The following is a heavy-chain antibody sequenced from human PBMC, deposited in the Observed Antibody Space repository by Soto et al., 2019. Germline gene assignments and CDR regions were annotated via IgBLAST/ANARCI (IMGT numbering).Heavy chain of an antibody. J-gene: IGHJ6*02. CDR3: ARDTSNSSSSRYYYYGMDV. CDR1: GGTFSSYA. Sequence: SVKVSCKASGGTFSSYAIGWVRQAPGQGLEWMGGIIPIFGTANYAQKFQGRVTITADKSTSTAYMELSSLRSEDTAVYYRARDTSNSSSSRYYYYGMDVWGQGTTVTVSS. D-gene: IGHD6-6*01. V-gene: IGHV1-69*06. CDR2: IIPIFGTA.